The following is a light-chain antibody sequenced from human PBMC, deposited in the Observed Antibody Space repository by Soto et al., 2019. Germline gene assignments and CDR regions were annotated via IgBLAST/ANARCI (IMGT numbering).Light chain of an antibody. V-gene: IGLV3-1*01. CDR3: QAWYSTVV. CDR1: KLEDTY. Sequence: SYELTQPPSVSVSPGQTASITCSGDKLEDTYASWYQQKPGQSPVLVIYQDTKRPSGIPERFSGSNSGNTATLTISGTQAMDEADYYCQAWYSTVVFGGGTKLTVL. CDR2: QDT. J-gene: IGLJ2*01.